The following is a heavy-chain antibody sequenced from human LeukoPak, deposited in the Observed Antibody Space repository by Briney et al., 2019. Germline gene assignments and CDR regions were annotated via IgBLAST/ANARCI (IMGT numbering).Heavy chain of an antibody. J-gene: IGHJ3*02. V-gene: IGHV4-38-2*02. CDR2: IFYSGST. Sequence: SETLSLTCTASGYSISSGYYWGWIRQPPGKGLEWIGNIFYSGSTYYSPSLKRRVTISLDTSRNQFSLKLNSVTAADTAVYYCAKSNGYGLVDIWGQGTVVTVSS. CDR1: GYSISSGYY. CDR3: AKSNGYGLVDI. D-gene: IGHD3-10*01.